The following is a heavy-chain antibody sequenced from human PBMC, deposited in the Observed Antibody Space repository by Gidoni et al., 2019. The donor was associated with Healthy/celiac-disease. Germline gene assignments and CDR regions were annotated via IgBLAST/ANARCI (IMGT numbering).Heavy chain of an antibody. CDR2: ISSSSSYI. D-gene: IGHD1-1*01. Sequence: EVQLVESGGGLVKPGGSLRLSCSASGFTFSSYRLNWVRQAPGKGLELVSSISSSSSYIYFADSVKGRFTISRDNAKNSLYLQMNSLRAEDTAVYYCARGTTGVWNWFDPWGQGTLVTVSS. V-gene: IGHV3-21*01. J-gene: IGHJ5*02. CDR3: ARGTTGVWNWFDP. CDR1: GFTFSSYR.